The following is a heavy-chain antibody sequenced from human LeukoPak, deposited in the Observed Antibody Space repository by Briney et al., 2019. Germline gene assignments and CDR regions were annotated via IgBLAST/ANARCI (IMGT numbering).Heavy chain of an antibody. V-gene: IGHV5-51*01. Sequence: EESLKISCKGSGYSFTSYWIGWVRQMPGKGLEWMGIIYPVDSDTRYSPSFQGQVTISADKSISTAYLQWSSLKASDTAMYYCARPGQLGEYTPYYFDYWGQGTLVTVSS. J-gene: IGHJ4*02. D-gene: IGHD7-27*01. CDR2: IYPVDSDT. CDR1: GYSFTSYW. CDR3: ARPGQLGEYTPYYFDY.